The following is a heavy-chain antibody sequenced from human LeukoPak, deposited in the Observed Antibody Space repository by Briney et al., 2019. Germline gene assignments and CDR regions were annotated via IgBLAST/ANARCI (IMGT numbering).Heavy chain of an antibody. CDR2: IWYDGSNK. Sequence: PGGSLRLSCAASGFTFSAYSMNWVRQAPGKGLEWVAVIWYDGSNKYYADSVKGRFTISRDNSKNTLYLQMNSLRAEDTAVYYCARAGYYDSSGYGFDYWGQGTLVTVSS. CDR1: GFTFSAYS. J-gene: IGHJ4*02. CDR3: ARAGYYDSSGYGFDY. V-gene: IGHV3-33*08. D-gene: IGHD3-22*01.